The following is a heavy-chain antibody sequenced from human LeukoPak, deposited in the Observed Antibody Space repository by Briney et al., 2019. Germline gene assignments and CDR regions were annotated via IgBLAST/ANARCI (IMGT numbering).Heavy chain of an antibody. CDR3: AREVMGYYWRFDY. V-gene: IGHV7-4-1*02. J-gene: IGHJ4*02. D-gene: IGHD3-22*01. Sequence: ASVKVSCKASGYTFTGYYMHWVRQAPGQGLEWMGWINTNTGNPTYAQGFTGRFVFSLDTSVSTAYLQISSLKAEDTAVYYCAREVMGYYWRFDYWGQGTLVTVSS. CDR2: INTNTGNP. CDR1: GYTFTGYY.